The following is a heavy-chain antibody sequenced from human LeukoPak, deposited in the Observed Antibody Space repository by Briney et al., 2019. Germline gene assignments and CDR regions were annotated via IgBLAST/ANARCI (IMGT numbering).Heavy chain of an antibody. J-gene: IGHJ3*02. V-gene: IGHV4-38-2*02. D-gene: IGHD6-6*01. CDR3: ARIIAASQDVFDI. Sequence: PSETLSLTCILSGYTISSGYQWGWIRQPPGKGLEWIGNIYYSGSTYYNPSLKGRLTMSVDRSNNLFSLNLNSVTAADTAVYYCARIIAASQDVFDIWGQGTMITVSS. CDR2: IYYSGST. CDR1: GYTISSGYQ.